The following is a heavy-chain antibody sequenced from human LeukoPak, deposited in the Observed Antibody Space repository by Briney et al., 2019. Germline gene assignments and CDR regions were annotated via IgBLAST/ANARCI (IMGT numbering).Heavy chain of an antibody. V-gene: IGHV3-30-3*01. Sequence: GGSLRLSCAASGFTFSSYAMHWVRQAPGKGLEWVAVISYDGSNKYYADSVKGRFTISRDNSKNTLYLQMNSLRAEDTAVYYCARDDFDWLLLYYFDYWGQGTLVTISS. CDR3: ARDDFDWLLLYYFDY. D-gene: IGHD3-9*01. J-gene: IGHJ4*02. CDR1: GFTFSSYA. CDR2: ISYDGSNK.